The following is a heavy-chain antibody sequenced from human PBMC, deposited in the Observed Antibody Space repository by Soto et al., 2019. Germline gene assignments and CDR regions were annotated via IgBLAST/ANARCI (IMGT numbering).Heavy chain of an antibody. D-gene: IGHD2-15*01. CDR1: GFSFNYAW. CDR2: VKTKIDGGTS. J-gene: IGHJ6*02. Sequence: GGSLRLSCAASGFSFNYAWMSWVRQAPGKGLEWVGRVKTKIDGGTSDYAAPVKGRFTISRDDSKRMVFLQMNSLKTEDTAVYYCTTDCSGGSCYTGANYTFYAMDVWGQGPTVTF. V-gene: IGHV3-15*01. CDR3: TTDCSGGSCYTGANYTFYAMDV.